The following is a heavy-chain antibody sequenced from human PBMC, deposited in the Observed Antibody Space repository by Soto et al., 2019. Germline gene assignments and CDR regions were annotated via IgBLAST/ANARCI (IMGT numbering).Heavy chain of an antibody. CDR3: TIGELWWAY. D-gene: IGHD2-21*01. J-gene: IGHJ4*02. Sequence: QVQLQESGPGLVKPSQTLSLICTVSGGSISSHDDYWSWIRQLPGEGLEWIGFIYHPGNTFYNPSLKTRLTLSLDTAKDQSSLKLSSVPAADTAVYYCTIGELWWAYWGQGPLVTVSS. V-gene: IGHV4-31*03. CDR2: IYHPGNT. CDR1: GGSISSHDDY.